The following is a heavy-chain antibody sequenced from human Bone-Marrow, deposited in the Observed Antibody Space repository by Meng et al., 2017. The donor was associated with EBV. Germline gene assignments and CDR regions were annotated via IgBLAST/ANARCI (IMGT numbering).Heavy chain of an antibody. V-gene: IGHV1-8*01. CDR1: GYTFSSYD. CDR3: ARMGY. J-gene: IGHJ4*02. Sequence: QVQLVQSGAEGKKPGASVKVSCRPSGYTFSSYDVNWVRQAPGQGPEWMGWINPNSGNTGFAQKIQGRVSMTWDTYTSTAYMELRNLRSEDTAVYYCARMGYWGQGTLVTVSS. CDR2: INPNSGNT.